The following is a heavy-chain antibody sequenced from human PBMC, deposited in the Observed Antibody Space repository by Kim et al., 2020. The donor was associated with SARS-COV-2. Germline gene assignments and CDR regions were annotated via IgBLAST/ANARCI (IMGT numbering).Heavy chain of an antibody. Sequence: GGSLRLSCAASGFTFSSYAMSWVRQAPGKGLEWVSAISGSGGSTYYADSVKGRFTISRDNSKNTLYLQMNSLRAEDTAVYYCAKALGYCSGGSCYVFAGIDYWGQGTLVTVSS. CDR1: GFTFSSYA. V-gene: IGHV3-23*01. J-gene: IGHJ4*02. CDR3: AKALGYCSGGSCYVFAGIDY. CDR2: ISGSGGST. D-gene: IGHD2-15*01.